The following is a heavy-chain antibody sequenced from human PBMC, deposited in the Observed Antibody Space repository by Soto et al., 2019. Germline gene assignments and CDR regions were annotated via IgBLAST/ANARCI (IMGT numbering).Heavy chain of an antibody. D-gene: IGHD3-16*01. CDR1: GNTFTYRY. J-gene: IGHJ4*02. V-gene: IGHV1-45*02. Sequence: QMQLVQSGAEVKKTGSSVTVSCKALGNTFTYRYLHWVRQAPGQALEWMGWITPFSGDVHYAQKFQERVTITRDRSINTAYMQMSSLRSEDTAMYFCAGGGAGSSPFTWEVPDHWSQGTLVTVSS. CDR3: AGGGAGSSPFTWEVPDH. CDR2: ITPFSGDV.